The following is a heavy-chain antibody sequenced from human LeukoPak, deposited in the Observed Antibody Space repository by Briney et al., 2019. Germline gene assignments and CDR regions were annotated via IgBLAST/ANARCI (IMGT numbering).Heavy chain of an antibody. V-gene: IGHV3-7*01. CDR3: ARVFYSSGWYGNFDY. D-gene: IGHD6-19*01. J-gene: IGHJ4*02. Sequence: GGSLRLSCAASGFTFSSYWMTWVRQAPGKGLEGVANIKEDGSEKFYVDFVKGRFTISRDNANNSLYLQMNSLRAEDTAVYYCARVFYSSGWYGNFDYWGQGTLVTVSS. CDR2: IKEDGSEK. CDR1: GFTFSSYW.